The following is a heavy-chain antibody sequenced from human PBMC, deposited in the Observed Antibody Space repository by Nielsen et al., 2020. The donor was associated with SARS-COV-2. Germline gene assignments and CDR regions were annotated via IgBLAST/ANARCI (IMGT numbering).Heavy chain of an antibody. CDR2: VYHTGST. CDR1: GFTFSSYG. Sequence: LRLSCAASGFTFSSYGMHWVRQHPEWGLEWVGYVYHTGSTYYNAALESRVTISADMSKNQFSLELTSLTAADTAVYYCARGIRPRHVFDIWGQGTMVTVSS. J-gene: IGHJ3*02. D-gene: IGHD1-14*01. V-gene: IGHV4-31*02. CDR3: ARGIRPRHVFDI.